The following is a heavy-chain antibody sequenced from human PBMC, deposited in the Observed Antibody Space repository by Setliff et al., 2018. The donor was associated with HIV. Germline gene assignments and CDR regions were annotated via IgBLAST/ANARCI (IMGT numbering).Heavy chain of an antibody. CDR1: GYTFTSYD. J-gene: IGHJ6*02. CDR2: ISDYNGNT. D-gene: IGHD3-22*01. V-gene: IGHV1-18*01. CDR3: AREIGDYYVSSGYYPPTDYYYGMDV. Sequence: GASVKVSCKASGYTFTSYDISWVRQAPGQGLEWMGWISDYNGNTNYAQKLQGRVTMTTDTSTSTAYMELRSLRSDDTAVYYCAREIGDYYVSSGYYPPTDYYYGMDVWGQGTTVTVSS.